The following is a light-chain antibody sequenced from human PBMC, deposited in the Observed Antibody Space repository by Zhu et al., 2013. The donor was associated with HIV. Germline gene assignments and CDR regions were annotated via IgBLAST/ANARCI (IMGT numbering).Light chain of an antibody. Sequence: DIQMTQSPSTLSASVGDRVTITCRASQSISTWLAWNQQKPGKAPKLLIYKASSLESGVPSRFSGSGSGTEFTLTISNLQPDDFATYYCQQYNSYSRKFGQGTKVEIK. V-gene: IGKV1-5*03. CDR1: QSISTW. CDR2: KAS. J-gene: IGKJ1*01. CDR3: QQYNSYSRK.